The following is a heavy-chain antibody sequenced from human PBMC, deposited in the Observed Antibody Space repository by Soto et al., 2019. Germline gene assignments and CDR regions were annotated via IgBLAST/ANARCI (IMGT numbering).Heavy chain of an antibody. Sequence: GGSLRLSCAASGFTVSSNYMSWVRQAPGKGLEWVSVIYSGGSTYYADSVKGRFTISRDNSKNTLYLQMNSLRAEDTAVYYCARGRSSYHYGMEVLCQGATAAVFS. CDR1: GFTVSSNY. CDR3: ARGRSSYHYGMEV. J-gene: IGHJ6*02. V-gene: IGHV3-53*01. CDR2: IYSGGST.